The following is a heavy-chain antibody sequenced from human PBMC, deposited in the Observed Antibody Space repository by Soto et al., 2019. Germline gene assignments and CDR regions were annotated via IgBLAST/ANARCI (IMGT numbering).Heavy chain of an antibody. V-gene: IGHV1-18*01. J-gene: IGHJ5*02. CDR2: ISAYNGNT. D-gene: IGHD2-15*01. CDR1: GYTFTSYG. CDR3: ARDGERGGPTWNWFDP. Sequence: QVQLVQSGAEVKKPGASVKVSCKASGYTFTSYGISWVRQAPGQGLEWMGWISAYNGNTNYAQKLQGRVTMTTDTATSTAYMEVRSLRADDTAVYHCARDGERGGPTWNWFDPWGQGTLVTVSS.